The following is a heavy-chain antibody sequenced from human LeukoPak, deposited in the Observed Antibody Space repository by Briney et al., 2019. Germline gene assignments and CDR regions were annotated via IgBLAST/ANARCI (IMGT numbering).Heavy chain of an antibody. CDR1: GGSISSYY. CDR2: IYYSGST. D-gene: IGHD7-27*01. V-gene: IGHV4-59*01. J-gene: IGHJ4*02. CDR3: ARLAPYWGNDY. Sequence: SETLSLTCTVSGGSISSYYWSWIRQPPGKGLEWIGYIYYSGSTNYNPSLKSRVPISVDTSKNQFSLKLSSVTAADTAVYYCARLAPYWGNDYWGQGTLVTVSS.